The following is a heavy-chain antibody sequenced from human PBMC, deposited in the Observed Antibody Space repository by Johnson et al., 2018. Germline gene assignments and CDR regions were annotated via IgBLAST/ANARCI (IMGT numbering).Heavy chain of an antibody. Sequence: QVQLVESGPGLLKPSETLSLTCTVSGGSISRYYWSWIRQSPGRGLEYIAYIYYSGSTNYNPSLRSRVTISVDTSKNQFSLRLPSVTSADAAVYFCARIHPHKYDTTLHPRAAFDIWGPGTRVTVSS. J-gene: IGHJ3*02. CDR3: ARIHPHKYDTTLHPRAAFDI. CDR1: GGSISRYY. V-gene: IGHV4-59*01. D-gene: IGHD2/OR15-2a*01. CDR2: IYYSGST.